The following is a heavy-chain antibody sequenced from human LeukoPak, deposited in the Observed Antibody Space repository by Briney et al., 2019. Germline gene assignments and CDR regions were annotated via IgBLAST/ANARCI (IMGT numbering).Heavy chain of an antibody. Sequence: SETLSLTCDVSGGSISTTNWWTWVRQPPGGGLEWIGEVHLNGRTHYSPSHESRVTMSVDMSENHVSLQLTSVTAADSAVYYCAREGGFYRPLDYSGPGTLVIVSA. D-gene: IGHD6-25*01. CDR3: AREGGFYRPLDY. CDR1: GGSISTTNW. J-gene: IGHJ4*02. CDR2: VHLNGRT. V-gene: IGHV4-4*02.